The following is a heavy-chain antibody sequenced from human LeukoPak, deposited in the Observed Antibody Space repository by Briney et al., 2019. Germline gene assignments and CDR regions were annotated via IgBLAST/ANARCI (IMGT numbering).Heavy chain of an antibody. Sequence: SQTLSLTCTVSGGSISSGSYYWSWIRQPAGKGLEWIGRIYTSGSTNYNPSLKSRVTISVDTSKNQFSLKLSSVTAADTAVYYCARGDYDYVWGSFLSPDVWGQGTTVTVSS. CDR2: IYTSGST. CDR1: GGSISSGSYY. CDR3: ARGDYDYVWGSFLSPDV. D-gene: IGHD3-16*01. J-gene: IGHJ6*02. V-gene: IGHV4-61*02.